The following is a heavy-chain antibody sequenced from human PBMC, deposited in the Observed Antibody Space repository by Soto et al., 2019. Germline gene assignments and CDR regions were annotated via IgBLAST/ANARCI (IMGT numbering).Heavy chain of an antibody. CDR3: AREHCSSTSCYYDY. V-gene: IGHV1-18*01. Sequence: ASVKGACKASGYTFTSDGISWVRQAPGQGLEWMGWISAYNGNTNYAQKLQGRVTMTTDTSTSTAYMELRSLRSDDTAVYYCAREHCSSTSCYYDYWGQGTLVTV. CDR2: ISAYNGNT. CDR1: GYTFTSDG. D-gene: IGHD2-2*01. J-gene: IGHJ4*02.